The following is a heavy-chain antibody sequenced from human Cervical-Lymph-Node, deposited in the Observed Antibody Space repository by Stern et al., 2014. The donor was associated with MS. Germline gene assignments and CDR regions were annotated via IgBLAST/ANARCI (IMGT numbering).Heavy chain of an antibody. V-gene: IGHV1-3*01. Sequence: QVQLVQSGDEVKKPGASVKVSCKASGYTFTSYAMHWVRQAPGHRLEWMGWIKAGDGNTQYSQKFQGRVTIPRDKYDSTAYMELSSLRSEDTAVYYCARNRVWGGTDYWGQGTLVTVSS. CDR3: ARNRVWGGTDY. CDR1: GYTFTSYA. J-gene: IGHJ4*02. CDR2: IKAGDGNT. D-gene: IGHD3-16*01.